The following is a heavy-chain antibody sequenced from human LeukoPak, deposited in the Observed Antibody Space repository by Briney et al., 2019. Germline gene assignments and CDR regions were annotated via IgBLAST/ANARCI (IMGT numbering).Heavy chain of an antibody. CDR2: ISGSGGST. V-gene: IGHV3-23*01. CDR3: AKVRFGVTARYYFDY. CDR1: GFTFSSYG. D-gene: IGHD3-10*01. J-gene: IGHJ4*02. Sequence: GGSLRLSRAASGFTFSSYGMSWVRQAPGKGLEWVSAISGSGGSTYYADSVKGRFTISRDNPKNTLYLQMNSLRAEDTAVYYCAKVRFGVTARYYFDYWGQGTLVTVSS.